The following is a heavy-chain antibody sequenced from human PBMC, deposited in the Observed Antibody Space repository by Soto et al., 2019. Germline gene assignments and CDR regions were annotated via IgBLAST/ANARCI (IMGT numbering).Heavy chain of an antibody. Sequence: SQTLSLTCAISGDSVSSTNAVWNWLRQSPSRGLEWLGRTFYRSDWSHDYTLSVKSRLTIDPDTSKNQFSLQLNSVTPEDTAVYYCARENTMIRGVINPLDYWGQGTLVTVS. V-gene: IGHV6-1*01. CDR2: TFYRSDWSH. J-gene: IGHJ4*02. CDR1: GDSVSSTNAV. CDR3: ARENTMIRGVINPLDY. D-gene: IGHD3-10*01.